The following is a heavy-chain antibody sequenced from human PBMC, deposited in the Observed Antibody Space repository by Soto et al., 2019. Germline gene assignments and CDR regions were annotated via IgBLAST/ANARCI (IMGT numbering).Heavy chain of an antibody. CDR1: GASVATGDHY. J-gene: IGHJ4*02. CDR3: ARLEMGELRIDY. D-gene: IGHD3-16*01. Sequence: QLRLQESGPGLVRPSETLSLTCSVSGASVATGDHYWAWIRQPPGKGLEWIGSLYYGGSTHYSPSLKSPVTISADASKNQLSLEVTSVTAADRGPYFCARLEMGELRIDYWGQGMLVAVSS. V-gene: IGHV4-39*01. CDR2: LYYGGST.